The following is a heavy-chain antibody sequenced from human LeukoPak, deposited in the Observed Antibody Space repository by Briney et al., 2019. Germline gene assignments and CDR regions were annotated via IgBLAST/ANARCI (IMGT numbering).Heavy chain of an antibody. CDR3: ASLPRGYSYAYGGPFDY. CDR2: ISSSGSTI. D-gene: IGHD5-18*01. Sequence: GGSLRLSCAASGFTFSDDYMSWIRQAPGKGLEWISYISSSGSTIYYADSVKGRFTISRDNAKNSLYLQMNSLRAEDTAVYYCASLPRGYSYAYGGPFDYWGQGTLVTVSS. CDR1: GFTFSDDY. V-gene: IGHV3-11*01. J-gene: IGHJ4*02.